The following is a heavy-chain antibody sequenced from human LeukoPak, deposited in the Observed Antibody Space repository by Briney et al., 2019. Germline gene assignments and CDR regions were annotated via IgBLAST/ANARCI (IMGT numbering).Heavy chain of an antibody. CDR3: AARIAAAGTNALDI. D-gene: IGHD6-13*01. J-gene: IGHJ3*02. CDR1: GFTFTSSA. Sequence: SVKVSCKASGFTFTSSAMQWVRQARGQRLEWIGWIVVGSGNTNYAQKFQERVTITRDMSTSTAYMELSSLRSEDTAVYYCAARIAAAGTNALDIWGQGTMVTVSS. V-gene: IGHV1-58*02. CDR2: IVVGSGNT.